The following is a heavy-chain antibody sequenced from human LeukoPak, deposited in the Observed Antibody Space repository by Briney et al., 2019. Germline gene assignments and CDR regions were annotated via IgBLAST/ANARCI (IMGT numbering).Heavy chain of an antibody. V-gene: IGHV3-23*01. CDR1: GFTFSSYA. J-gene: IGHJ4*02. CDR2: ISGSGGST. Sequence: GGSLRLSCAASGFTFSSYAMSWVRQAPGKGLEWVSAISGSGGSTYYADSVKGRFTISRDNSKNTLYPQMNSLRAEDTAVYYCAKDRRDVVVVAAFDYWGQGTLVTVSS. CDR3: AKDRRDVVVVAAFDY. D-gene: IGHD2-15*01.